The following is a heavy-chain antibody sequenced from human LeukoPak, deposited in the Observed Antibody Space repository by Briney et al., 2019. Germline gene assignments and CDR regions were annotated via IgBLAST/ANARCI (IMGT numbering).Heavy chain of an antibody. J-gene: IGHJ6*03. Sequence: GGSLRLSCAASGFTFSSYAMHWVRQAPGKGLEWVAVISYDGSNKYYADSVKGRFTISRDNSKNTLYLQMNSLRAEDTAVYYCATHARTEYYYYYYMDVWGKGTTVTISS. CDR3: ATHARTEYYYYYYMDV. CDR1: GFTFSSYA. CDR2: ISYDGSNK. V-gene: IGHV3-30*14.